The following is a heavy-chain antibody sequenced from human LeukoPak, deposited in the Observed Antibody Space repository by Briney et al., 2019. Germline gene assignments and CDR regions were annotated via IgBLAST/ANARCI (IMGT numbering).Heavy chain of an antibody. Sequence: SETLSLTCAVYGGSFSGYYWSWIRQPPWKWLEWIGQINHSGSTNYNPSLKSRVTISVDTSQNQFSLKLSSVTAADTAVYYCARGPNYGEGYYFDYWGQGTLVTVSS. CDR1: GGSFSGYY. D-gene: IGHD4-17*01. J-gene: IGHJ4*02. CDR3: ARGPNYGEGYYFDY. V-gene: IGHV4-34*01. CDR2: INHSGST.